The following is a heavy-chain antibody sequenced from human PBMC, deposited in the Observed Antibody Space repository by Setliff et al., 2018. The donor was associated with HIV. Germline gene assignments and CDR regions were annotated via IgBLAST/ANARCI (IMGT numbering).Heavy chain of an antibody. D-gene: IGHD5-18*01. J-gene: IGHJ6*02. Sequence: SSGGYYWNWFRQAPGKGLEWVGFIRSKAYGGTTEYAASVKGRFTISRDDSKSIAYLQMNSLKTEDTAVYYCTRVVVDTAMVYDYYYGMDVWGQGTTVTVSS. CDR2: IRSKAYGGTT. V-gene: IGHV3-49*03. CDR1: SSGGYY. CDR3: TRVVVDTAMVYDYYYGMDV.